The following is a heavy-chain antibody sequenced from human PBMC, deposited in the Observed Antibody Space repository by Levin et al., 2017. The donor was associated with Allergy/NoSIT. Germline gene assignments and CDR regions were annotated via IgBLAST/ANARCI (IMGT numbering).Heavy chain of an antibody. CDR1: GGTFSSYA. Sequence: ASVKVSCKASGGTFSSYAISWVRQAPGQGLEWMGIINPSGGSTSYAQKFQGRVTMTRDTSTSTVYMELSSLRSEDTAVYYCARQVRGGGSYRYLGAFDIWGQGTMVTVSS. V-gene: IGHV1-46*01. CDR2: INPSGGST. CDR3: ARQVRGGGSYRYLGAFDI. J-gene: IGHJ3*02. D-gene: IGHD3-16*02.